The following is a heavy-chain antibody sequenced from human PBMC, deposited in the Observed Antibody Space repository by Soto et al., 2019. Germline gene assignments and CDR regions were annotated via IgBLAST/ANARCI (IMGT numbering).Heavy chain of an antibody. V-gene: IGHV4-39*02. J-gene: IGHJ4*02. Sequence: SQTLSLTCKFSVASIISTHYFWGWIRQPPGKGLEWIGNFYSSGVTHYNPSLKSRVTISVDTSKNHFSLNLTSVTAADTALYYCAISSQYDYTGSYSDYWGQGTLVTVSS. D-gene: IGHD3-9*01. CDR3: AISSQYDYTGSYSDY. CDR1: VASIISTHYF. CDR2: FYSSGVT.